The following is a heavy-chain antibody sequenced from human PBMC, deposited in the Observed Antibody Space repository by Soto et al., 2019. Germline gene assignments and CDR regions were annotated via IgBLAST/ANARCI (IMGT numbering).Heavy chain of an antibody. CDR2: IIPILGIA. V-gene: IGHV1-69*10. CDR1: GGTVSSYT. J-gene: IGHJ6*03. CDR3: AREIQHPPPTQSYYMDL. Sequence: SVKVSCKASGGTVSSYTSSWVRQAPGQGLEWMGGIIPILGIANYAQKFQGRVTITADKSTSTAYMELSSLRSEDTAVYYCAREIQHPPPTQSYYMDLWGKGTTVTVS.